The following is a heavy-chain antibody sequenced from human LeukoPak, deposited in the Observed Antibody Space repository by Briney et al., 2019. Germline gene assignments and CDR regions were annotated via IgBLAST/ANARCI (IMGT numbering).Heavy chain of an antibody. CDR3: ARESMGATTPYFDY. J-gene: IGHJ4*02. CDR1: GGTFSSYA. V-gene: IGHV1-69*13. D-gene: IGHD1-26*01. CDR2: IIPIFGTA. Sequence: EASVKVSCKASGGTFSSYAISWVRQAPGQGLEWMGGIIPIFGTANYAQKFQGRVTITADESTSTAYMELSSLRSEDTAVYYCARESMGATTPYFDYWGQGTLVTVSS.